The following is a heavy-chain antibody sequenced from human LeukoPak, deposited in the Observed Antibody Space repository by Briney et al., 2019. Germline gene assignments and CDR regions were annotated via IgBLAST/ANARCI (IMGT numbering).Heavy chain of an antibody. CDR1: GGTFSSYA. Sequence: GASVKISCKASGGTFSSYAISWVRQAPGQGLEWMGGIIPIFGTANYAQKFQGRVTITADESTSTAYMELSSLRSEDTAVYYCARGFRYEAFDIWGQGTMVTVSS. J-gene: IGHJ3*02. D-gene: IGHD1-1*01. CDR2: IIPIFGTA. CDR3: ARGFRYEAFDI. V-gene: IGHV1-69*13.